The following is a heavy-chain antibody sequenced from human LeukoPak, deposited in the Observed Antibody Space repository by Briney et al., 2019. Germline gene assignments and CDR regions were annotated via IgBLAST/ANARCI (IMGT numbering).Heavy chain of an antibody. Sequence: ASVKVSCEASGYTFTSYYIHWVRQAPGQGLEWMGIINPSGGSTSYAQKLQGRVTMTRDTSTSTVYMELSSMRSEDTAVYYCARETGVTYYYDSSGAFDIWGQGTMVTVSS. J-gene: IGHJ3*02. CDR1: GYTFTSYY. CDR2: INPSGGST. D-gene: IGHD3-22*01. V-gene: IGHV1-46*01. CDR3: ARETGVTYYYDSSGAFDI.